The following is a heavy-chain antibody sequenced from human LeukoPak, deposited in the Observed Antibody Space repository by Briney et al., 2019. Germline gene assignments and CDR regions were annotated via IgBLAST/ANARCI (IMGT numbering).Heavy chain of an antibody. V-gene: IGHV3-7*01. CDR1: GFAFSTYS. Sequence: GGSLRLSCAASGFAFSTYSIHWVRQAPGKGLEWVANIKQDGSEKDYVDSVKGRFTISRDNAKNSLYLQMNSLRAEDTAVYYCAREVHGDEYYYYSYMDVWGKGTTVTVSS. D-gene: IGHD4-17*01. CDR2: IKQDGSEK. CDR3: AREVHGDEYYYYSYMDV. J-gene: IGHJ6*03.